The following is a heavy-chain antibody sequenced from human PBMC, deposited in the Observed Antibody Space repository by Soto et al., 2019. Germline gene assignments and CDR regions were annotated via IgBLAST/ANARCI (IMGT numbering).Heavy chain of an antibody. CDR3: ARDAGAKGSGWYLDY. CDR2: ISSSSSYI. V-gene: IGHV3-21*01. D-gene: IGHD6-19*01. Sequence: GGSLRLSCAASGFTFSSYSMNWVRQAPGKGLEWVSSISSSSSYIYYADSVKGRFTISRDNAKNSLYLQMNSLRAEDTAVYYCARDAGAKGSGWYLDYWGQGTLVTVSS. CDR1: GFTFSSYS. J-gene: IGHJ4*02.